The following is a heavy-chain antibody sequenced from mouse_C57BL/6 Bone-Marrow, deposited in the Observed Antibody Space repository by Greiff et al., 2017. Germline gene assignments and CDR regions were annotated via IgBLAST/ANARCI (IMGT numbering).Heavy chain of an antibody. CDR3: ARGYAMDY. CDR1: GYTFTNYW. J-gene: IGHJ4*01. V-gene: IGHV1-63*01. Sequence: LVESGAELVRPGTSVKMSCKASGYTFTNYWIGWAKQRPGHGLEWIGDIYPGGGYTNYNEKFKGTATLTADKSSSTAYMQFSSLTSEASAIYYCARGYAMDYWGQGTSVTVSS. CDR2: IYPGGGYT.